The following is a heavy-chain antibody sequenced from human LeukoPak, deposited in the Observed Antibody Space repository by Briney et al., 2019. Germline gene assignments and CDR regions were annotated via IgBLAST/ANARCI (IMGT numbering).Heavy chain of an antibody. CDR2: IYSGGST. CDR3: AAVQGRGPDY. V-gene: IGHV3-53*05. J-gene: IGHJ4*02. D-gene: IGHD3-10*01. Sequence: GGSLRLSCAASGFAVSSNYMSWVRQAPGKGLEWVSVIYSGGSTYYADSVKGRFTISRDNSKNTLYLQMNGLRSEDTAVYYCAAVQGRGPDYWGQGTLVTVSS. CDR1: GFAVSSNY.